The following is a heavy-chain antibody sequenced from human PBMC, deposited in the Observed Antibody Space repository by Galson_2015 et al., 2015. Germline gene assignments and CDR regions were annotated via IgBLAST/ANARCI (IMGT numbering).Heavy chain of an antibody. V-gene: IGHV3-23*01. Sequence: SLRLSCAGSGFISSGYAMTWVRQAPGKGLEWVSGISGSGRNTYYADSVKGRFTISRDNSKNMLYLQMNSLRAEDTAVYYRAKGLYSSGSFYFDYWGQGTLVTVSS. D-gene: IGHD6-19*01. CDR2: ISGSGRNT. J-gene: IGHJ4*02. CDR1: GFISSGYA. CDR3: AKGLYSSGSFYFDY.